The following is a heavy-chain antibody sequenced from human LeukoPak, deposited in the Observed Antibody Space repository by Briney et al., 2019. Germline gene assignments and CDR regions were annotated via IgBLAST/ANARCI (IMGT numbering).Heavy chain of an antibody. CDR1: GFSFRGYG. Sequence: PGRSLRLSCAASGFSFRGYGMHWVRQAPGKGLEWVADISHDGKNKHYADFVKGRFTISRDNSKNTLYLQMDSLRSEETAVYYCAKDKLQWVPRGGNANDSWGQGTLVVVSS. D-gene: IGHD4-11*01. CDR3: AKDKLQWVPRGGNANDS. V-gene: IGHV3-30*18. CDR2: ISHDGKNK. J-gene: IGHJ4*02.